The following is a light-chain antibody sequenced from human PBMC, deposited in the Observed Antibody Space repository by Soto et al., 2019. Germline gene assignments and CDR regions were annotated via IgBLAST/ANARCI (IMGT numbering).Light chain of an antibody. Sequence: EIVLTQSPATLSLSLGARATLSCRASQSVSSYLAWYQQKPGQGHRLLIYDASNRATGVSARFSGTGYGTDFTLTIRSLEPINFAVYYCQQDNNWPRLNFGGGAKVEIK. V-gene: IGKV3-11*01. CDR3: QQDNNWPRLN. CDR2: DAS. CDR1: QSVSSY. J-gene: IGKJ4*01.